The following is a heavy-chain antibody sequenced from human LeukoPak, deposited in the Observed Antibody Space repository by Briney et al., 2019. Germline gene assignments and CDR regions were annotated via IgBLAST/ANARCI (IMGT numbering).Heavy chain of an antibody. D-gene: IGHD1-7*01. V-gene: IGHV1-69*08. J-gene: IGHJ4*02. Sequence: ASVKVSCKASGYTFTGYYMHWVRQAPGQGLEWMGKVIPILGTANYAQKFQGRVTITADKSTSTAYLELSSLRSEDTAFYYCARNLNWNYDVFYLDNWGQGTLVTVSS. CDR3: ARNLNWNYDVFYLDN. CDR1: GYTFTGYY. CDR2: VIPILGTA.